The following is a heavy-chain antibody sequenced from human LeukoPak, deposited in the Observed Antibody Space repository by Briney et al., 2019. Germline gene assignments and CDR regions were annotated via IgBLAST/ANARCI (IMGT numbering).Heavy chain of an antibody. CDR1: GGSISSYY. Sequence: NPSETLSLTCTVSGGSISSYYWSWIRQPPGKGLEWIGYICYSGSTNYNPSLKSRVTISVDTSKNQFSLKLSSVTAADTAVYYCARVIGGEYSSTSYGMDVWGQGTTVTVSS. J-gene: IGHJ6*02. CDR2: ICYSGST. CDR3: ARVIGGEYSSTSYGMDV. D-gene: IGHD5-18*01. V-gene: IGHV4-59*01.